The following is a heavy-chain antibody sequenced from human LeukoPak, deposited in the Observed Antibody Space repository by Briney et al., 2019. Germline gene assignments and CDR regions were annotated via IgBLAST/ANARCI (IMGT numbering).Heavy chain of an antibody. V-gene: IGHV1-8*01. CDR2: MNPNSGNT. CDR1: GYTFTSYD. Sequence: ASVKVSCKASGYTFTSYDINWVRQAPGQGLEWMGWMNPNSGNTGYAQKLQGRVTMTRNTSISTAYMELSSLRSEDTAVYYCARGRAISVVLYYYYGMDVWGQGTTVTVSS. J-gene: IGHJ6*02. CDR3: ARGRAISVVLYYYYGMDV. D-gene: IGHD4-23*01.